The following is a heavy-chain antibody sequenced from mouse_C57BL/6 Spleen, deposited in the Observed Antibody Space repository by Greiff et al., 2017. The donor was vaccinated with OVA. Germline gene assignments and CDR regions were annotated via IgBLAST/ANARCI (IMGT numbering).Heavy chain of an antibody. CDR1: GYAFSSSW. J-gene: IGHJ2*01. V-gene: IGHV1-82*01. Sequence: QVQLKESGPELVKPGASVKISCKASGYAFSSSWMNWVKQRPGKGLEWIGRIFPGDGDTNYNGKFKGKATLTADTSSSTAYMQLSSLTSEDSAIYFCAGATDGDYWGQGTTLTVAS. CDR3: AGATDGDY. D-gene: IGHD2-3*01. CDR2: IFPGDGDT.